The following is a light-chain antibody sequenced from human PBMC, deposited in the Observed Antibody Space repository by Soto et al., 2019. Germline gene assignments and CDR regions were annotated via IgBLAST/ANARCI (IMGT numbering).Light chain of an antibody. CDR3: QQYGTSPLT. J-gene: IGKJ4*01. CDR1: QSVGSGY. CDR2: GAS. Sequence: EIVLTQSPGTLSLSPGERATLFCRASQSVGSGYLAWYQQKPGQAVSMLMYGASGRAPGTAEMFRGSGSGTDFTLTISRLEPDDFAVYYCQQYGTSPLTFGGGTKVDIK. V-gene: IGKV3-20*01.